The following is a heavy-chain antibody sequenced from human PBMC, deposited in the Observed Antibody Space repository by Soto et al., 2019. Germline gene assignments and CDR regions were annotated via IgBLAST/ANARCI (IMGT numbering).Heavy chain of an antibody. Sequence: SVKVSCKASGGTFSSYTISWVRQAPGQGLEWMGRIIPILGIANYAQKFQGRVTITADKSTSTAYMELSSLGSEDTAVYYCARDRQEITIFGVVTSHHYYGMDVWGQGTTVTVSS. CDR1: GGTFSSYT. CDR2: IIPILGIA. J-gene: IGHJ6*02. V-gene: IGHV1-69*04. CDR3: ARDRQEITIFGVVTSHHYYGMDV. D-gene: IGHD3-3*01.